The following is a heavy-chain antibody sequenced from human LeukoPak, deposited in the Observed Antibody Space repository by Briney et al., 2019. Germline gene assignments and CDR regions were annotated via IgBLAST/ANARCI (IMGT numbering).Heavy chain of an antibody. D-gene: IGHD4/OR15-4a*01. CDR3: ARDATLTTTGSIRWFDP. Sequence: SVEVSCKASGGTFSSYAISWVRQAPGQGLEWMGGIIPIFGTANYAQKFQGRVTITADESTSTAYMELSSLRSEDTAVYYCARDATLTTTGSIRWFDPWGQGTLVTVSS. CDR1: GGTFSSYA. CDR2: IIPIFGTA. J-gene: IGHJ5*02. V-gene: IGHV1-69*13.